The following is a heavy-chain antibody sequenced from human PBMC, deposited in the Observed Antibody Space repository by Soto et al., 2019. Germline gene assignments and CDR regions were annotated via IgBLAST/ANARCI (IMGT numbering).Heavy chain of an antibody. V-gene: IGHV4-34*01. CDR3: AREYGLGSYYSLIQAGYYYYMDV. CDR1: GGSFSGYY. D-gene: IGHD3-10*01. CDR2: INHSGST. J-gene: IGHJ6*03. Sequence: SETLSLTCAVYGGSFSGYYWSWIRQPPGKGLEWIGEINHSGSTNYNPSLKSRVTISVDTSKNQFSLKLSSVTAADTAVYYCAREYGLGSYYSLIQAGYYYYMDVWGKGTTVTV.